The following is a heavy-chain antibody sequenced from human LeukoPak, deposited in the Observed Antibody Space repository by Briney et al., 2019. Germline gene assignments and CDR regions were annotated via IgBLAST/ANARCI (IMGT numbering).Heavy chain of an antibody. CDR2: VSSSGSTI. V-gene: IGHV3-48*03. CDR3: ASLLDYYYYGMDV. CDR1: GFTFSSYE. J-gene: IGHJ6*02. Sequence: GGCLRLSCAASGFTFSSYEMNWVRPAPGKGLEWVSYVSSSGSTIYYADSVKGRFPISRDNAKNSLYLQMNSLRAEDTAVYYCASLLDYYYYGMDVWGQGTTVTVSS.